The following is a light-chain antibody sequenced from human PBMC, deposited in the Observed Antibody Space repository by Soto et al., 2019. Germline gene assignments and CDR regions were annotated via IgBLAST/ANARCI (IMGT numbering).Light chain of an antibody. Sequence: QSVLAQPASVSGSPGQSITISCTRSSSHVGSYDFVSWYQQHPGKAPKVLIYEVTKRPSGVSDRFSGSKSGNTASLTISGLQADYYADSYCCADSGLCLYVFVT. J-gene: IGLJ1*01. CDR1: SSHVGSYDF. V-gene: IGLV2-23*02. CDR3: CADSGLCLYV. CDR2: EVT.